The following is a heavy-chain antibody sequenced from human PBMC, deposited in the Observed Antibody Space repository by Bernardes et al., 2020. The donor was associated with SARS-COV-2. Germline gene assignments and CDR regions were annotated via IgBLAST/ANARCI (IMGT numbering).Heavy chain of an antibody. CDR1: GFTFSSYA. D-gene: IGHD4-4*01. CDR3: AKGGTTVTTSVSH. V-gene: IGHV3-23*01. J-gene: IGHJ4*02. Sequence: GGSLRLSRAASGFTFSSYAMSWVRQAPGKGLEWVSTISGSGSSTYYADSVKGRFTISRDNSKNTLYLQMNSLRAEDTAVYYCAKGGTTVTTSVSHWGQGTLVTVSS. CDR2: ISGSGSST.